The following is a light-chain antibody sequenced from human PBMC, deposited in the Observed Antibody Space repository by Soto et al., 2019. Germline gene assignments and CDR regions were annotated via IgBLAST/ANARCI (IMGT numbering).Light chain of an antibody. Sequence: EIVLTQSPGTLSVSRGERATLSCRASQSISSNYLARYQQKPGQAPSVLIYGASSRATGIPDRFSGSGSGKDFTLTISRLEPEDAEIYYCQQYVSWMFGQGTKVEIK. J-gene: IGKJ1*01. CDR3: QQYVSWM. V-gene: IGKV3-20*01. CDR2: GAS. CDR1: QSISSNY.